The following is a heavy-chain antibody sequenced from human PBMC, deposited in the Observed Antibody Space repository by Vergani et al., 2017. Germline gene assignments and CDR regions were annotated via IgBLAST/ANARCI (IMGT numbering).Heavy chain of an antibody. D-gene: IGHD4-17*01. Sequence: EVQLLESGGGLVQPGGSLRLSCAASGFTVSSNYMSWVRQAPGKGLEWVSVIYSGGSTYYADSVKGRFTIPRDNSKNTLYLQMNSLRAEDTAVDYCAKGYGDYADAFDIWGQGTMVTVSS. CDR1: GFTVSSNY. CDR2: IYSGGST. V-gene: IGHV3-66*02. J-gene: IGHJ3*02. CDR3: AKGYGDYADAFDI.